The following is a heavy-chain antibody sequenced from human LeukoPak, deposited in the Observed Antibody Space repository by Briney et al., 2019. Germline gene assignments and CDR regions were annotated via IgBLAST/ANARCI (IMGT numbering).Heavy chain of an antibody. CDR2: IDGTSTNI. CDR3: ARDDPSMIAALHY. Sequence: PGGSLRLSCAASGFTFSDYRMNWVRQAPGKGLEWVSSIDGTSTNIYYADSVKGRFTISRDNVKNSVYLQMNSLRAEDTAVYYCARDDPSMIAALHYWGQGTLVTVSS. V-gene: IGHV3-21*01. D-gene: IGHD6-6*01. CDR1: GFTFSDYR. J-gene: IGHJ4*02.